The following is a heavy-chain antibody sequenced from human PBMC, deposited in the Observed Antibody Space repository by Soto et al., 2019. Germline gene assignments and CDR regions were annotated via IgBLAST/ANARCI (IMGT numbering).Heavy chain of an antibody. CDR1: GDTFANFV. J-gene: IGHJ5*02. D-gene: IGHD3-10*01. CDR3: ARVVRGVVNWFDP. Sequence: HLVQSGPEVKSPGASITVSCKPSGDTFANFVLSWVRQAPEPGLEWMGWIATYNNNKNYAQEFQGMLTLTTDTSTSPAYMELESLGYDDTAVYYCARVVRGVVNWFDPLGQGTLVTVSS. V-gene: IGHV1-18*01. CDR2: IATYNNNK.